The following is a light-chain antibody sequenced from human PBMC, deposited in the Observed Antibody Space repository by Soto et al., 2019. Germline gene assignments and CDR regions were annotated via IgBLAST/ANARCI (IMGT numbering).Light chain of an antibody. V-gene: IGLV2-14*01. Sequence: QSALTQPASVSGSPGQSITISCTGTSSDVTTYNYVSWYQQHPGKAPKLIIYDVSNRPSGVSNRFSGSKSGNTASLTISGLQADDKADYYCSSYTTSSTVVFGGGTKLTVL. J-gene: IGLJ2*01. CDR2: DVS. CDR1: SSDVTTYNY. CDR3: SSYTTSSTVV.